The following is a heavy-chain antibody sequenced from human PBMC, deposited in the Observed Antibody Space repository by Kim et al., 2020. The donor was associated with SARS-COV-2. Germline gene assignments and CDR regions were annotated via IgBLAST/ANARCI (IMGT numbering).Heavy chain of an antibody. J-gene: IGHJ4*02. V-gene: IGHV4-39*01. D-gene: IGHD6-13*01. Sequence: CNPSLKSRVTIAVDTSKNQFSLKVSSVTAADTAVYYCASFSYSSSWYPDYWGQGTLITVSS. CDR3: ASFSYSSSWYPDY.